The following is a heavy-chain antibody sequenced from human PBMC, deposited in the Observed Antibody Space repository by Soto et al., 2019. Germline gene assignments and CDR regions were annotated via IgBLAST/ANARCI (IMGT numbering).Heavy chain of an antibody. CDR2: INHSGST. V-gene: IGHV4-34*01. D-gene: IGHD3-10*01. CDR3: ARLVSSTMVRGVIHDY. CDR1: GGSFSGYY. J-gene: IGHJ4*02. Sequence: PSETLSLTCAVYGGSFSGYYWSWIRQPPGKGLEWIGEINHSGSTNYNPSLKSRVTISVDTSKNQFSLKLSSVTAADTAVYYCARLVSSTMVRGVIHDYWGQGTLVTVSS.